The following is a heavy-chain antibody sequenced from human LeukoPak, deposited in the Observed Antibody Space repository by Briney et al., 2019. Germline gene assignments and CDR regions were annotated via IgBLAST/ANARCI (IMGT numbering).Heavy chain of an antibody. V-gene: IGHV3-30-3*01. CDR2: ISYDGSNK. J-gene: IGHJ1*01. D-gene: IGHD4-17*01. Sequence: PGRSLRLSCAASGFTFSSYAMHWVRQAPGKGLEWVAVISYDGSNKYYADSVKGRFTISRDNSKNTLYLQMNGLRAEDTAVYYCARAGGMTTVTRGLGFQHWGQGTLVTVSS. CDR3: ARAGGMTTVTRGLGFQH. CDR1: GFTFSSYA.